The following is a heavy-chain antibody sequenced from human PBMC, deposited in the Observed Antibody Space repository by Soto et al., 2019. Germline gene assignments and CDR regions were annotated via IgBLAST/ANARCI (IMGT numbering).Heavy chain of an antibody. V-gene: IGHV2-5*02. CDR1: GFSLSTSGVG. Sequence: SGPTLVNPTQPLTLTCTFSGFSLSTSGVGVGWIRQPPGKALEWLALIYWDDDKRYSPSLRSRLTITKDTSKNQVVLTMTNMDPVDTATYYCAHIGFLEWLRIVVGFDYWGQGTLVTVSS. CDR3: AHIGFLEWLRIVVGFDY. D-gene: IGHD3-3*02. J-gene: IGHJ4*02. CDR2: IYWDDDK.